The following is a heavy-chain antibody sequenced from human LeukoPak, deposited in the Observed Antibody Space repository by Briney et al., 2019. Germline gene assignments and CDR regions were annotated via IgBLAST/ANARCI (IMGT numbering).Heavy chain of an antibody. CDR1: GDSINTYY. V-gene: IGHV4-4*07. J-gene: IGHJ4*02. Sequence: PSETLSLTCTVSGDSINTYYWDWIRQPAGKGLEWIGRIHHSGATNYNPSLSSRVTMSVDTSKNQFSLMLRSVTAADTAVYYCARDKGVGYLGGVYFDSWGQGTLVIVSS. CDR3: ARDKGVGYLGGVYFDS. D-gene: IGHD1-26*01. CDR2: IHHSGAT.